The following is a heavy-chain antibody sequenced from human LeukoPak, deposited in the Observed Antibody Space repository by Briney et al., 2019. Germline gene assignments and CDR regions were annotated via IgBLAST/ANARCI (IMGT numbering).Heavy chain of an antibody. Sequence: PGGSLRLSCAASGFTFSSYGMHWVRQAPGKGLEWVGVIWYDGSNKYYADSVKGRFTISRGNSKNTLYLQMNSLRAEDPAVYYCAKDSRLYGGYDFDYWGQGTLVTVSS. CDR1: GFTFSSYG. D-gene: IGHD5-12*01. J-gene: IGHJ4*02. CDR3: AKDSRLYGGYDFDY. V-gene: IGHV3-33*06. CDR2: IWYDGSNK.